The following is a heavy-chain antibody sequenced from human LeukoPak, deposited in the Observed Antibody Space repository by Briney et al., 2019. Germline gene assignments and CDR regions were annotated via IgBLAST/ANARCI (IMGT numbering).Heavy chain of an antibody. Sequence: PGGSLRLSCAASGFTVSSNYMSWVCQAPGKGLEWVSVIYSGGSTYYADSVKGRFTISRDNSKNTLYLQRNSLRAEDTAVYYCARADSSGYQGAFDIWGQGTMVTVSS. CDR3: ARADSSGYQGAFDI. D-gene: IGHD3-22*01. J-gene: IGHJ3*02. CDR1: GFTVSSNY. CDR2: IYSGGST. V-gene: IGHV3-66*01.